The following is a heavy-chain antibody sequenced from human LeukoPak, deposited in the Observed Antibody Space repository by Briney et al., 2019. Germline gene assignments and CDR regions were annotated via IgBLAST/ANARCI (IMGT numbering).Heavy chain of an antibody. J-gene: IGHJ3*02. V-gene: IGHV3-33*06. D-gene: IGHD3-9*01. CDR3: AKDDSATGAFDI. Sequence: GRSLSLSCAASGFTFSSYGMHWVRQAPGKQLEWVAVIWYDGSNKHYADSVKGRFTISRDNSKNTLYLQMNSLRAEDTAVYYCAKDDSATGAFDIWGQGTMVTVSS. CDR1: GFTFSSYG. CDR2: IWYDGSNK.